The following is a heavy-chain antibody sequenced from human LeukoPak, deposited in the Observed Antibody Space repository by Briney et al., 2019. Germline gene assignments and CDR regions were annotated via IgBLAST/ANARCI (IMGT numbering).Heavy chain of an antibody. CDR3: ARLSYYYDSSGYPSYFDY. V-gene: IGHV4/OR15-8*01. CDR2: IYHSGST. J-gene: IGHJ4*02. CDR1: GDSISSSNW. D-gene: IGHD3-22*01. Sequence: SETLSLTCDVSGDSISSSNWWNWVRQPPGKGLEWIGGIYHSGSTNYNPSLKSRVTMSVDKSKNQFSLKLSSVTAADTAVYYCARLSYYYDSSGYPSYFDYWGQGTLVTVSS.